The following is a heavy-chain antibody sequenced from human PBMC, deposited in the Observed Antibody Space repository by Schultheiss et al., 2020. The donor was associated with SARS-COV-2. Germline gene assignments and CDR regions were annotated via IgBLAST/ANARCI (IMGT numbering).Heavy chain of an antibody. D-gene: IGHD6-13*01. J-gene: IGHJ4*02. V-gene: IGHV3-23*01. CDR2: ISNIGGTT. Sequence: GGSLRLSCAASGFPFSDYYMSWLRQAPGKGLEWISGISNIGGTTYYADSVKGRFTISRDNSKNTLYLQMNSLSAEDTAIYFCAKDYAAAAHFDYWGQGTLVTVSS. CDR1: GFPFSDYY. CDR3: AKDYAAAAHFDY.